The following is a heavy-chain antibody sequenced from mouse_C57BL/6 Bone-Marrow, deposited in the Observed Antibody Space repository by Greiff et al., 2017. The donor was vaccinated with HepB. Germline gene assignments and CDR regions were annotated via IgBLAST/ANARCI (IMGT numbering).Heavy chain of an antibody. CDR1: GYTFTSYT. D-gene: IGHD2-4*01. CDR2: INPSRGYT. CDR3: AFYDYDYIDY. Sequence: QVQLKESGAELARPGASVKMSCKASGYTFTSYTLSWVKQRPGQGLEWIGYINPSRGYTKDNPKFKDKATLTADKSSSTAYMQRSSLASEDSAVYYSAFYDYDYIDYWGQGTTLTVSS. J-gene: IGHJ2*01. V-gene: IGHV1-4*01.